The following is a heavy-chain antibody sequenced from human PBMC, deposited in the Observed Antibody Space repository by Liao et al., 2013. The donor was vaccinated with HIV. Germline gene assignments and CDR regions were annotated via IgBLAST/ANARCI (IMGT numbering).Heavy chain of an antibody. CDR3: ARQNWGSYFDY. CDR1: GGSVSSYY. J-gene: IGHJ4*02. Sequence: QVQLQESGPGLVKPSETLSLTCIVSGGSVSSYYWSWIRQPAGKGLDWIGRIYTSGSTNYNPSLKSRVTMSVDTSKNQFSLKLRSVTAADTAVYYCARQNWGSYFDYWGQGTLVTVSS. V-gene: IGHV4-4*07. CDR2: IYTSGST. D-gene: IGHD7-27*01.